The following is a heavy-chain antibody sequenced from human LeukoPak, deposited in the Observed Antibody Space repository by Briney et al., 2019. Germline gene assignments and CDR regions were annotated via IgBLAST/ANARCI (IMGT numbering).Heavy chain of an antibody. CDR3: ARGYYDILTGYLWYYYGMDV. J-gene: IGHJ6*02. CDR1: GGSISSYY. CDR2: IYYSGST. Sequence: SETLSLTCTVSGGSISSYYWSWIRQPPGKGLEWIGYIYYSGSTNYNPSLKSRVTISVDTSKNQFSLKLSSVTAADTAVYYCARGYYDILTGYLWYYYGMDVWGQGTTVTVSS. D-gene: IGHD3-9*01. V-gene: IGHV4-59*12.